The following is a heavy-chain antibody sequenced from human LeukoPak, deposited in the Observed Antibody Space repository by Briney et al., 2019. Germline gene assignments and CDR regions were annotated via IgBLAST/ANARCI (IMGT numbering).Heavy chain of an antibody. J-gene: IGHJ3*02. Sequence: SETLSLTCTVSGAFISTYYWSWIRQPPGKGLEWIGYIYYSGNTNYNPSLKSRVTISVDTSKNQFSLRLTSVTAADTAVYYCAGGILCSGISIPGFDIWGQGTMVTVSS. CDR1: GAFISTYY. CDR3: AGGILCSGISIPGFDI. CDR2: IYYSGNT. V-gene: IGHV4-59*12. D-gene: IGHD2-15*01.